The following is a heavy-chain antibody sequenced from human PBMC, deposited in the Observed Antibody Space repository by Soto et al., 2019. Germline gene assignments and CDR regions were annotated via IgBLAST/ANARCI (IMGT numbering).Heavy chain of an antibody. D-gene: IGHD3-22*01. CDR3: ARGRSTDYYDSSGPLGY. V-gene: IGHV1-2*02. CDR1: GYTFTDYY. J-gene: IGHJ4*02. CDR2: INPNSGGT. Sequence: ASVKVSCKASGYTFTDYYMHWVRQAPGQGLEWMGWINPNSGGTNYAQKFQGRVTMTRDTSISTAYMELSRLRSDDTAVYYCARGRSTDYYDSSGPLGYWGQGTLVTVSS.